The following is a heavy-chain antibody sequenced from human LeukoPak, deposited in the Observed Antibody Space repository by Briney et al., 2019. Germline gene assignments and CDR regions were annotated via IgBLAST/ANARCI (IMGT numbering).Heavy chain of an antibody. V-gene: IGHV3-53*01. CDR1: GFTVSSNY. Sequence: PGGSLRLSCATSGFTVSSNYKSWVRQAPGKGLESVPGIYSGGSTYYADSVKGRFTISRDNSKNTLYLQMNSLRAEDTAVYYCARIPQGFGESIDYCGQGTLVTVSS. CDR3: ARIPQGFGESIDY. CDR2: IYSGGST. J-gene: IGHJ4*02. D-gene: IGHD3-10*01.